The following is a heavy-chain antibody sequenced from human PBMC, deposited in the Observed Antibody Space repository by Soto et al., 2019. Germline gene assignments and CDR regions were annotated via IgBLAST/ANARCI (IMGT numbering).Heavy chain of an antibody. V-gene: IGHV1-8*01. CDR3: AKDFGGLYNWFDP. J-gene: IGHJ5*02. CDR1: GYLFTTYD. Sequence: VASGKVSGKTSGYLFTTYDINWVREAAGRGLEWMGRVNPNNGKTDYAQNFQGRLTMTRGTSISTVYMELSSLTSEDTAVYYCAKDFGGLYNWFDPWGQGTLVPVSS. CDR2: VNPNNGKT. D-gene: IGHD3-16*01.